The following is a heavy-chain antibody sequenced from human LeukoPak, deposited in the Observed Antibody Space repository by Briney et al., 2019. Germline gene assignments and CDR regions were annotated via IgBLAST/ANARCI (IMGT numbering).Heavy chain of an antibody. CDR1: GYTFTSYG. V-gene: IGHV1-18*04. CDR3: AREGFLVGESDYYYYGMDV. Sequence: GASVKVSCKASGYTFTSYGISWVRQAPGQGLEWMGWISAYNGNTNYAQKPQGRVTMTTDTSTSTAYMELRSLRSDDTAVYYCAREGFLVGESDYYYYGMDVWGKGTTVTVSS. J-gene: IGHJ6*04. D-gene: IGHD3-10*01. CDR2: ISAYNGNT.